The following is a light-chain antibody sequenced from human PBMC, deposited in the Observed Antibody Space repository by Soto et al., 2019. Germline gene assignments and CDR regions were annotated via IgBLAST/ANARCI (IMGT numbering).Light chain of an antibody. V-gene: IGKV3-15*01. CDR1: QGINRN. Sequence: EVVMTQSPATLSVSPGERATLSCRASQGINRNLAWYHHKPGQAPRLLIYGVFTRATGIPGRFSGGWSGTEFTLTINGLQSEDFGVCYCHQYNNWPRTFGQGTKVEIK. J-gene: IGKJ1*01. CDR3: HQYNNWPRT. CDR2: GVF.